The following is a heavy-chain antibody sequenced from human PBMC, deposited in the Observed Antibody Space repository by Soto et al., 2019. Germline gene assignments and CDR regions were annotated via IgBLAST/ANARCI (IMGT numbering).Heavy chain of an antibody. CDR3: ARGGGGWLQVGADYFDY. V-gene: IGHV3-48*02. D-gene: IGHD5-12*01. CDR1: GFTFSSYS. J-gene: IGHJ4*02. CDR2: IRSSSSTI. Sequence: EVQLVESGGGLVQPGGSLRLSCAASGFTFSSYSMNWVRQAPGKGLEWVSYIRSSSSTIHYADSVKGRFTISRDNAKNSLYLQMNSLRDEDTAVYYCARGGGGWLQVGADYFDYWGQGTLVTVSS.